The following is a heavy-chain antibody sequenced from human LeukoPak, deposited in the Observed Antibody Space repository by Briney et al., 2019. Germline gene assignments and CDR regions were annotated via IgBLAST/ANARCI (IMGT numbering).Heavy chain of an antibody. CDR2: ISAYNGNT. Sequence: ASVKVSCKASGDTFTSYYMHWVRQAPGQGLEWMGWISAYNGNTNYAQKLQGRVTMTTDTSTSTAYMELRSLRSDDPAVYYCARDNQLWFGELVPNWFDPWGQGTLVTVSS. J-gene: IGHJ5*02. V-gene: IGHV1-18*04. D-gene: IGHD3-10*01. CDR1: GDTFTSYY. CDR3: ARDNQLWFGELVPNWFDP.